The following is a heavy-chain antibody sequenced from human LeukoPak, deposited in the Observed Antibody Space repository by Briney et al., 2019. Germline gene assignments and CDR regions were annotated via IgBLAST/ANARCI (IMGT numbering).Heavy chain of an antibody. CDR1: GFTFSSYS. D-gene: IGHD6-13*01. CDR3: ARAPQQLFDY. J-gene: IGHJ4*02. Sequence: GGSLRLSCAASGFTFSSYSMNWVRQAPGKGLEWVSYISSSSSTIYYADSVKGRFTISRDNAKNSLYLQMNSLRAEDTAVYYCARAPQQLFDYWGQGTLVTVSS. CDR2: ISSSSSTI. V-gene: IGHV3-48*04.